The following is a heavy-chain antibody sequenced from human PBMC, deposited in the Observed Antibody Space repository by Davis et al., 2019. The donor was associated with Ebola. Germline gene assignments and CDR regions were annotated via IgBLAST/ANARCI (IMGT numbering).Heavy chain of an antibody. J-gene: IGHJ6*02. CDR1: GGSFSGYY. CDR2: INHSGST. Sequence: PSETLSLTCAVYGGSFSGYYWSWIRQPPGKGLEWIGEINHSGSTHYNPSLKSRVTISVDTSKNQISLKLTSVTATDMAVYYCARHRDGSGHYTYYYYGMDVWGQGTTVTVSS. CDR3: ARHRDGSGHYTYYYYGMDV. D-gene: IGHD3-3*01. V-gene: IGHV4-34*01.